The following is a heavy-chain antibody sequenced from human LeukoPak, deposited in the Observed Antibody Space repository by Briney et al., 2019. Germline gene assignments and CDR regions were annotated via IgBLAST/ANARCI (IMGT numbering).Heavy chain of an antibody. D-gene: IGHD3-3*01. J-gene: IGHJ3*02. CDR1: GYAFTGYY. CDR3: AAPAVMDFWSGYRGVAFDI. Sequence: ASVKVSCKASGYAFTGYYMHWVRQAPGQGLEWMGWINPNSGGTNYAQKFQERVTITRDMSTSTAYMELSSLRSEDTAVYYCAAPAVMDFWSGYRGVAFDIWGQGTMVTVSS. CDR2: INPNSGGT. V-gene: IGHV1-2*02.